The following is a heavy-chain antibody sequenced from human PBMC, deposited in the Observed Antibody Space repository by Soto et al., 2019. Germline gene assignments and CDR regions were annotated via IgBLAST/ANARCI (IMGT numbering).Heavy chain of an antibody. CDR3: ASQGGEGYRYGVYYYYGMDV. J-gene: IGHJ6*02. CDR2: IYYSGST. V-gene: IGHV4-59*01. Sequence: SETLSLICTVSGGSISSYYWSWIRQPPGKGLEWIGYIYYSGSTNYNPSLKSRVTISVDTSKNQFSLKLSSVTAADTAVYYCASQGGEGYRYGVYYYYGMDVWGQGTTVTVSS. CDR1: GGSISSYY. D-gene: IGHD5-18*01.